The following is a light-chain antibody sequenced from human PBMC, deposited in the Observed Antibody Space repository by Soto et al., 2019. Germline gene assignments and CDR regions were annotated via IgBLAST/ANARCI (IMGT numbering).Light chain of an antibody. CDR1: SGDLGDVGDSKY. Sequence: QSALTQPPSASGSPGQSVTISCTGISGDLGDVGDSKYVSWYQQHPGKAPKLMIFEVTKRPSEVPDRFSGSKSGNTAFLTVSGLQAGDEADYYGIGGKNNRVFGSGTTLTV. J-gene: IGLJ1*01. V-gene: IGLV2-8*01. CDR2: EVT. CDR3: IGGKNNRV.